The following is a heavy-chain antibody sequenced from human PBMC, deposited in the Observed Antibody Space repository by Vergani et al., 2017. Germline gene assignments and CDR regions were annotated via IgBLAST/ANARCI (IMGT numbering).Heavy chain of an antibody. D-gene: IGHD3-22*01. CDR1: GFTLSSHA. CDR2: IWYDGSKE. Sequence: QVQLEESGGGVVQPGRSLRLSCAGSGFTLSSHAMHWVRQAPGKGLEWVAFIWYDGSKEYYADSVKGRFTISRDNSKNTLYLQMNSLRAEDTAVYYCANGPGWAYYYDSSGYPNSGNPNVWGQGTTVTVSS. V-gene: IGHV3-33*06. J-gene: IGHJ6*02. CDR3: ANGPGWAYYYDSSGYPNSGNPNV.